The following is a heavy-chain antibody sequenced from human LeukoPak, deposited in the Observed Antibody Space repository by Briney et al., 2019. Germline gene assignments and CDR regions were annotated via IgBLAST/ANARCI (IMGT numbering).Heavy chain of an antibody. D-gene: IGHD3-10*01. CDR3: AKDGPLGMVRGVGAFDI. V-gene: IGHV3-23*01. CDR1: GFTFSSYA. J-gene: IGHJ3*02. CDR2: ISGSGGST. Sequence: PGGSLRLSCAASGFTFSSYAMSWVRQAPGKGLEWVSAISGSGGSTYYADSVKGRFTISRDNSKSTLYLQMNSLRAEDTAVYYCAKDGPLGMVRGVGAFDIWGQGTMVTVSS.